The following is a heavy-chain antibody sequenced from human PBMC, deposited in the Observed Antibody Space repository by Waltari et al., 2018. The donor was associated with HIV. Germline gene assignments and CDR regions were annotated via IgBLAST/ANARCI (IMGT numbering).Heavy chain of an antibody. V-gene: IGHV1-8*01. CDR3: AREKYSSSYENDY. CDR1: GYTFTSYD. J-gene: IGHJ4*02. Sequence: QVQLVQSGAEVKKPGASVKVSCKASGYTFTSYDINWVRQATGQGLEWMGWMKPNRGNTGDAQKFQCRVTMTRNTSISTAYMELSSLRSEDTAVYYCAREKYSSSYENDYWGQGTLVTVSS. CDR2: MKPNRGNT. D-gene: IGHD6-13*01.